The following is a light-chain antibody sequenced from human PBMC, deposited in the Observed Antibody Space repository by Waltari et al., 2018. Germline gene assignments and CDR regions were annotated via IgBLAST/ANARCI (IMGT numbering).Light chain of an antibody. J-gene: IGKJ2*01. CDR2: KAS. CDR3: QQYDDFPFT. Sequence: DIQMTQSPATLSASVGDRVPISCRASQSISSWFAWYQQKPGKAPKILIFKASFLESGVPSRFSGSGSGTEFSLTISSLQPEDFATYYCQQYDDFPFTFGQGTKVEVK. CDR1: QSISSW. V-gene: IGKV1-5*03.